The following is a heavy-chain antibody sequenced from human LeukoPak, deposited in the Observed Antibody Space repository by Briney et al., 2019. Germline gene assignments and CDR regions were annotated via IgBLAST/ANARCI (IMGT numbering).Heavy chain of an antibody. Sequence: GGSLRLSCAASGFTFSSYAMHWVRQAPGKGLEWVAVISYDGSNRYYADSVKGRFAISRDNSKNTLYLQMNSLRAEDTAVYYCARALYGDYEYYFDYWGQGTLVTVSS. D-gene: IGHD4-17*01. CDR3: ARALYGDYEYYFDY. J-gene: IGHJ4*02. CDR2: ISYDGSNR. V-gene: IGHV3-30*09. CDR1: GFTFSSYA.